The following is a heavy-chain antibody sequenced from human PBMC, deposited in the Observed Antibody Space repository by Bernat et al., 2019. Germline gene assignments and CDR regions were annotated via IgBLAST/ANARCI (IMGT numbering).Heavy chain of an antibody. CDR1: GFAFSSYG. J-gene: IGHJ5*01. CDR3: ARDQLRCSDDWFDY. CDR2: IAYDGSNK. Sequence: QVQLVESGGGVVQPGRSLRLSCAASGFAFSSYGMHWVRQAPGKGLEWVAVIAYDGSNKYYADSVKGRFTISRDDSKNTLYLYMNSLRAEDTAVYHCARDQLRCSDDWFDYWGQGTLVTVSS. V-gene: IGHV3-30*03. D-gene: IGHD4/OR15-4a*01.